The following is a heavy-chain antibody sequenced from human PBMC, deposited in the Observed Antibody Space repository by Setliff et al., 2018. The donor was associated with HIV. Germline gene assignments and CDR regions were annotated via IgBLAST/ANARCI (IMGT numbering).Heavy chain of an antibody. CDR3: ARDASISSPYDAFDI. CDR1: GFTFSSYA. J-gene: IGHJ3*02. D-gene: IGHD6-6*01. CDR2: ISSNGDST. Sequence: LRLSCAASGFTFSSYAMHWVRQAPGKGLEYVSTISSNGDSTYYANSVKGRFSISRDNSKNTLYLQMGSLRAEDMAVYYCARDASISSPYDAFDIWGQGTMVTVSS. V-gene: IGHV3-64*01.